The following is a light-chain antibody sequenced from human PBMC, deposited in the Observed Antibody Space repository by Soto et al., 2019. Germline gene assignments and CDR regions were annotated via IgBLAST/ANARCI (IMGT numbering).Light chain of an antibody. CDR2: GAS. J-gene: IGKJ5*01. Sequence: TVVTQSPVILSLSRGERATLSCRVRQSVGGTLAWYQQNPGQAPKLLISGASSRATGIPDRVSGSGSGADFTLPISRLEPEDFALYYCQHDADPPHPFRQGTRL. CDR3: QHDADPPHP. V-gene: IGKV3-20*01. CDR1: QSVGGT.